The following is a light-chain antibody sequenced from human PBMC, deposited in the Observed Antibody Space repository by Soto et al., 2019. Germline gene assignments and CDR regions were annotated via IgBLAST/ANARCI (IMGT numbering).Light chain of an antibody. J-gene: IGKJ1*01. Sequence: EIVLTQSPDTLSVSPGERATLSCRASQSVSSYLAWYQQKPGQAPRLLIYDASNRATGIPARFSGSGSGTDFTLTISSLEPEDFAVYYCQQRSNWPPTFGQGTKVEIK. CDR1: QSVSSY. CDR2: DAS. CDR3: QQRSNWPPT. V-gene: IGKV3-11*01.